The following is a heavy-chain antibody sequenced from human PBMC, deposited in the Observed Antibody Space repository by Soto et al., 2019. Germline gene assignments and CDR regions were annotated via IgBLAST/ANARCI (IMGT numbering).Heavy chain of an antibody. Sequence: QVQLVESGGGVVQPGRSLRLSCAASGFTFSSYGMHWVRQAPGKGLEWVAVISYDGSNKYYADSVKGRFTISRDNSXXTXYXXRNSLRAEDTAVYYCANTRSHYYDSSGYYPGGIDYWGQGTLVTVSS. J-gene: IGHJ4*02. CDR3: ANTRSHYYDSSGYYPGGIDY. V-gene: IGHV3-30*18. D-gene: IGHD3-22*01. CDR2: ISYDGSNK. CDR1: GFTFSSYG.